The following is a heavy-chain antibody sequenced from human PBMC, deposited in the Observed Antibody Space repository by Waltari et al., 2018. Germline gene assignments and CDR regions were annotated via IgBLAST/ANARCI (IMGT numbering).Heavy chain of an antibody. D-gene: IGHD3-16*01. J-gene: IGHJ4*02. CDR1: GFTVSSNY. CDR2: IYGGGST. CDR3: ARGWGGPDYFDY. V-gene: IGHV3-53*01. Sequence: EVQLVESGGGLIQPGGSLRLSCAASGFTVSSNYMSWVRQAPGKGREWVSVIYGGGSTYYADSVKGRFTISRDNSKNTRYLQMNSLGAEDTAVYYCARGWGGPDYFDYWGQGTLVTVSS.